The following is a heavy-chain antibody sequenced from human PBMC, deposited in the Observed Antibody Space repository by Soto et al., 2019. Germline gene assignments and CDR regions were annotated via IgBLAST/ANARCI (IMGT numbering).Heavy chain of an antibody. CDR1: GFEASVNF. J-gene: IGHJ6*02. CDR2: INNAGTT. V-gene: IGHV3-66*01. CDR3: VRENHSYRMDV. Sequence: GRYQRRSWAASGFEASVNFMTWVRQAPGKGLEWVSAINNAGTTFYADSVKGRFTISRDDSKNTLFLQMNSLRVEDTAMYYCVRENHSYRMDVWGQGT.